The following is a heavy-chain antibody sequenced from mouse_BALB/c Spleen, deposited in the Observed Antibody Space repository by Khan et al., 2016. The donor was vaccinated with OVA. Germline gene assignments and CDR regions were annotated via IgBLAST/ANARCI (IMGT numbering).Heavy chain of an antibody. Sequence: QVQLQQSGAELVKPGASVKLSCKASGYTFRSYYIYWVKQRPGQGLEWIGEINPNTGGTNFNEKFKSKATLTVDRSSSTAYMQLSSLTSEDSAVYYCTRSGYGSFADWGQGTLVTVSA. CDR2: INPNTGGT. D-gene: IGHD2-10*02. V-gene: IGHV1S81*02. CDR1: GYTFRSYY. CDR3: TRSGYGSFAD. J-gene: IGHJ3*01.